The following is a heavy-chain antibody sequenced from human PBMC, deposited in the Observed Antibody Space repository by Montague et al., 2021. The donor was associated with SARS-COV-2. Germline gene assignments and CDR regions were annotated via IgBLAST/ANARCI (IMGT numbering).Heavy chain of an antibody. D-gene: IGHD3-3*01. CDR1: GYSISSGYY. CDR2: IYHSGST. Sequence: SETLSLTCTVSGYSISSGYYWGWIRQPPGKGLEWIGSIYHSGSTYYNPSLKSRVTISVDTSKNQLSLKLSSVTAADTAVYYCARDVRYYDFWSGRAQTSPDYWGQGTLVTCSS. V-gene: IGHV4-38-2*02. CDR3: ARDVRYYDFWSGRAQTSPDY. J-gene: IGHJ4*02.